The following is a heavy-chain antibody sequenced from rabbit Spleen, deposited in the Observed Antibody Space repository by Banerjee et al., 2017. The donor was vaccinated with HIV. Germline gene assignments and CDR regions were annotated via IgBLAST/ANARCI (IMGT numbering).Heavy chain of an antibody. CDR2: IGSGATGNT. V-gene: IGHV1S40*01. CDR1: GFSFSSRYY. CDR3: VRDQAGNADYGPYYLNL. J-gene: IGHJ4*01. Sequence: QSLEESGGGLVQPEGSLTLTCTASGFSFSSRYYMCWVRQAPRKGLEWIGCIGSGATGNTYYASWAKGRFTISKTSSTTLTLQMTSLTAADTATYFCVRDQAGNADYGPYYLNLWGPGTLVTVS. D-gene: IGHD2-1*01.